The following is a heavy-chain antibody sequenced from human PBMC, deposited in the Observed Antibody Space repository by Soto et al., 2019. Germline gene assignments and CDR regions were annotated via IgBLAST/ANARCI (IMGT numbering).Heavy chain of an antibody. CDR1: GYTFTSYA. D-gene: IGHD3-10*01. J-gene: IGHJ4*02. V-gene: IGHV1-18*01. CDR2: INPYNGNT. Sequence: ASVKVSCKASGYTFTSYAISWVRQAPGQGLEWMGWINPYNGNTNYAQNLQGRVTMTTDTSTSTAYMELRSLRSDDTAVYYCARDYYASGSQLDYWGQGILVPVSS. CDR3: ARDYYASGSQLDY.